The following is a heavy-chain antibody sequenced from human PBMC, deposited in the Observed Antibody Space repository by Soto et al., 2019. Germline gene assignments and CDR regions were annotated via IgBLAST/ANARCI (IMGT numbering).Heavy chain of an antibody. J-gene: IGHJ3*02. CDR2: IKYSGTT. Sequence: SGTLSLTRHVPCASITSSRCHCALTRQPPGKGLEWIASIKYSGTTFYNPSLKSRVTLSVDTSKNQFALKLSSVTAAETAVYYCARHGITGSYYDAFDIWGQGTMVT. CDR1: CASITSSRCH. D-gene: IGHD1-26*01. CDR3: ARHGITGSYYDAFDI. V-gene: IGHV4-39*01.